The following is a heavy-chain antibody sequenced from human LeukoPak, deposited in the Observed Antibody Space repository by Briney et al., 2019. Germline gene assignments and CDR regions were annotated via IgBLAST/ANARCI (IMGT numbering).Heavy chain of an antibody. D-gene: IGHD3-22*01. Sequence: PSETLFLTCTVSGGSISSYYWSLIRQPPGKGLEWIGYIYYSGSTNYNPSLKSRVTISVDTSKNQFSLKLSSVTAADTAVYYCARYYYDLYDYWGQGTLVTVSS. CDR3: ARYYYDLYDY. CDR2: IYYSGST. CDR1: GGSISSYY. J-gene: IGHJ4*02. V-gene: IGHV4-59*01.